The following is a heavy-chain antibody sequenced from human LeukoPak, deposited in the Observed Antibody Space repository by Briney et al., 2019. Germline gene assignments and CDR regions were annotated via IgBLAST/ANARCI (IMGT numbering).Heavy chain of an antibody. CDR2: IYYSGST. J-gene: IGHJ4*02. Sequence: SQTLSLTCTVSGGSISSGGYYWSWIRQHPGKGLEWIGYIYYSGSTYYNPSRKSRATISVDTSKNQFSLKLSSVTAADTAVYYCARDGHHYGVDYWGQGTLVTVSS. CDR3: ARDGHHYGVDY. D-gene: IGHD4/OR15-4a*01. V-gene: IGHV4-31*03. CDR1: GGSISSGGYY.